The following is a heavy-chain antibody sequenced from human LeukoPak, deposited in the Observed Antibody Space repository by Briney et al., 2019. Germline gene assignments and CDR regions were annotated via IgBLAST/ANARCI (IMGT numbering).Heavy chain of an antibody. J-gene: IGHJ6*02. CDR2: IIPILGIA. V-gene: IGHV1-69*04. D-gene: IGHD5-18*01. CDR1: GGTFSSYA. Sequence: ASVKVSCKASGGTFSSYAISWVRQAPGQGLEWMGRIIPILGIANYAQKFQGRVTITADKSTSTAYMELSSLRSEDTAVYYCASSPSRIQLWLNDYCGMDVWGQGTTVTVSS. CDR3: ASSPSRIQLWLNDYCGMDV.